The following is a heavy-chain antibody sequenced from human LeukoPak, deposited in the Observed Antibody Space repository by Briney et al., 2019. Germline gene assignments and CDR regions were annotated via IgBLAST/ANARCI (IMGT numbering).Heavy chain of an antibody. J-gene: IGHJ3*02. CDR1: GFTFSSYS. Sequence: GGSLRLSCAASGFTFSSYSMNWVRQAPGKGLEWVSSISSSSSYIYYADSVKGRFTISRDNAKNSLYLQMNSLRAEDTAVYYCARVVPALNAFDIWGQGTMVTVSS. V-gene: IGHV3-21*01. CDR2: ISSSSSYI. CDR3: ARVVPALNAFDI. D-gene: IGHD2-2*01.